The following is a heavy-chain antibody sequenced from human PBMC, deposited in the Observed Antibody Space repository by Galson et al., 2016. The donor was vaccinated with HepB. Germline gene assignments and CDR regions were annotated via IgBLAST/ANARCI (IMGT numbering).Heavy chain of an antibody. D-gene: IGHD2-8*02. CDR2: IYHSGDT. V-gene: IGHV4-4*02. CDR3: ARDCTGGTCKFAGYDAFDI. CDR1: GGSITGSDW. Sequence: SETLSLTCAVSGGSITGSDWWSWVRQSPGQGLEWIGEIYHSGDTNYNPSLKSRATISVDTSRNQFSLSLSSVTAADTAVYYCARDCTGGTCKFAGYDAFDIWGQGTTVTVSS. J-gene: IGHJ3*02.